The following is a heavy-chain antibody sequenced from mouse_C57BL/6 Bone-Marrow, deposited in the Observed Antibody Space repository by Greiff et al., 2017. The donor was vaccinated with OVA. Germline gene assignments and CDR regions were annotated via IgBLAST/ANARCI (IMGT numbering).Heavy chain of an antibody. J-gene: IGHJ2*01. CDR2: ISSGGSYT. V-gene: IGHV5-6*01. CDR1: GFTFSSYG. Sequence: EVQGVESGGDLVKPGGSLKLSCAASGFTFSSYGMSWVRQTPDKRLEWVATISSGGSYTYYPDSVKGRFTISRDNAKNTLYLQMSSLKSEDTAMYYCARHVFDYWGQGTTLTVSS. CDR3: ARHVFDY.